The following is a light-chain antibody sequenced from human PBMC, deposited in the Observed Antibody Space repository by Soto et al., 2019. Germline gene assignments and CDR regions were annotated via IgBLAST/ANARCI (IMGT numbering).Light chain of an antibody. Sequence: SYELTQPPSVSVAPGKTASVTCGGNNIGSKSVHWYQQKPGQAPVLVIYYVSARPSGIPERFSGSHSGDTATLTISRVEAXXXXXXYCQVWDSSSDHVVFGGGTKLTVL. V-gene: IGLV3-21*04. CDR2: YVS. CDR3: QVWDSSSDHVV. J-gene: IGLJ2*01. CDR1: NIGSKS.